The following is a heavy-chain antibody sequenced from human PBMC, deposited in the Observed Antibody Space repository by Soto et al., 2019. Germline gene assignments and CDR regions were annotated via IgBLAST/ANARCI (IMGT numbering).Heavy chain of an antibody. CDR3: ARHGDWIFDY. D-gene: IGHD2-2*03. V-gene: IGHV4-61*05. CDR2: IYYSGST. CDR1: GGSISSSSYY. J-gene: IGHJ4*02. Sequence: SETLSLPCTVSGGSISSSSYYWGWIRQPPGKGLEWIGYIYYSGSTNYNPSLKSRVTISVDASKNQFSLKLSSVTAADTAVYYCARHGDWIFDYWGQGTLVTVSS.